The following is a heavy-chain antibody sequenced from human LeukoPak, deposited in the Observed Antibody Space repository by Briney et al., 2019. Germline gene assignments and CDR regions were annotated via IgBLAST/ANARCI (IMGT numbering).Heavy chain of an antibody. CDR1: GGSISSYY. CDR2: IYISGSGST. D-gene: IGHD3-22*01. V-gene: IGHV4-4*07. Sequence: SETLSLTCTVSGGSISSYYWSWIRQPAGKVLEWVGRIYISGSGSTNYNPSLKSRVTMSVDTSKNQFSLKLSSVTAADTAVYYCTRGSIAYYYMDVWGKGTTVTISS. J-gene: IGHJ6*03. CDR3: TRGSIAYYYMDV.